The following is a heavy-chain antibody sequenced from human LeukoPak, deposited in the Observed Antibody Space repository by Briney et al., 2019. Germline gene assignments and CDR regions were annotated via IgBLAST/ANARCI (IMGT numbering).Heavy chain of an antibody. D-gene: IGHD3-10*01. V-gene: IGHV3-7*03. CDR1: GFTFSSYW. CDR3: ATLWFGDYYYYYGMDV. Sequence: AGGSLRLSCAASGFTFSSYWMSWVRQAPGKGLEWVANIEQDGSEKYYVDSVKGRFTISRDNAKNSLYLQMNSLRAEDTAVYYCATLWFGDYYYYYGMDVWGKGTTVTVSS. J-gene: IGHJ6*04. CDR2: IEQDGSEK.